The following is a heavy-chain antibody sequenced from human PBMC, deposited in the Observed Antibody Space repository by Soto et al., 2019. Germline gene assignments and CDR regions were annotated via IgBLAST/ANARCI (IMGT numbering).Heavy chain of an antibody. V-gene: IGHV4-61*08. Sequence: ETLSLTCTVSGVSVNSGDYYWSWIRQPPGKGLEWIGYFYYSGITNYNPSLKSRVTISADTSKNQFSLKLRSVTAADAAVYYCASVTVAVPATTHYFASWGQGTTVTVSS. CDR3: ASVTVAVPATTHYFAS. J-gene: IGHJ4*02. D-gene: IGHD1-26*01. CDR2: FYYSGIT. CDR1: GVSVNSGDYY.